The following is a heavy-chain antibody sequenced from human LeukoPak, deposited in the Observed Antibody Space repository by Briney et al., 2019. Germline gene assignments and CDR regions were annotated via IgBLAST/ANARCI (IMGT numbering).Heavy chain of an antibody. V-gene: IGHV3-9*01. CDR2: ISWNSGSI. CDR1: GFTFDDYA. D-gene: IGHD6-19*01. Sequence: GGPLRLSCAVSGFTFDDYAMHWVRQAPGKGLEWVSGISWNSGSIDYADSVKGRFTISRDNAKNSLYLQMNSLRAEDTALYYCAKGASIAVAGTLDYWGQGTLVTVSS. CDR3: AKGASIAVAGTLDY. J-gene: IGHJ4*02.